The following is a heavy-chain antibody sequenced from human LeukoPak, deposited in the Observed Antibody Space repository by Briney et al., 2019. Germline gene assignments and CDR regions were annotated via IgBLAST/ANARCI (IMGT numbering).Heavy chain of an antibody. Sequence: LPGGSLRLSCAASGFTLSSYAMTRVRQAPGKGLEWVSSISGGGGSTYYAESVKGRFTISRDNPKNTLYLQMNSLRAEDTAVYYCARRQQVDYWGQGTLVTVSS. D-gene: IGHD1-1*01. CDR2: ISGGGGST. CDR1: GFTLSSYA. CDR3: ARRQQVDY. J-gene: IGHJ4*02. V-gene: IGHV3-23*01.